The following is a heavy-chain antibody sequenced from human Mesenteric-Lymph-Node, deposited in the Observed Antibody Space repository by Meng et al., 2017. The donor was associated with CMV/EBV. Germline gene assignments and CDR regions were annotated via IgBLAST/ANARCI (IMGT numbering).Heavy chain of an antibody. CDR3: ARRGYGYGPFDY. V-gene: IGHV4-4*07. Sequence: GSLRLSCTVSGGSISSYYWSWIRQPAGKGLEWIGRIYTSGSTNYNPSLKSRVTMSVDTSKNQFSLKLSSVTAADTAVYYCARRGYGYGPFDYWGQGTLVTVSS. J-gene: IGHJ4*02. CDR2: IYTSGST. D-gene: IGHD5-18*01. CDR1: GGSISSYY.